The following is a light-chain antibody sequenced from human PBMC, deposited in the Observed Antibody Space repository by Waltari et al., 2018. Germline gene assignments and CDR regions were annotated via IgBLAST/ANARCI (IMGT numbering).Light chain of an antibody. Sequence: DIQLTQSPSLLSTSVGDRVTITCRASQGISSYLALYQQKPGKVPKLLIYAASTLQSGVPSRFSGRGFGTEFTLTISSLQPEDFATYYCQQVDSYPFTFGPGTKVDL. V-gene: IGKV1-9*01. J-gene: IGKJ3*01. CDR3: QQVDSYPFT. CDR1: QGISSY. CDR2: AAS.